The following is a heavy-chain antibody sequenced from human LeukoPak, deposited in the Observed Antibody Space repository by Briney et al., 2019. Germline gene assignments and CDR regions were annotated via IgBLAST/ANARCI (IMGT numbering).Heavy chain of an antibody. V-gene: IGHV4-34*01. D-gene: IGHD3-10*01. J-gene: IGHJ6*02. CDR3: ARGGATMVRGVITTYYYYYGMDV. CDR1: GGSFSGYY. CDR2: INHSGST. Sequence: SETLSLTCAVYGGSFSGYYWGWIRQPPGEGLEWIGEINHSGSTNYNPSLKSRVTISVDTSKNQFSLKLSSVTAADTAVYYCARGGATMVRGVITTYYYYYGMDVWGQGTTVTVSS.